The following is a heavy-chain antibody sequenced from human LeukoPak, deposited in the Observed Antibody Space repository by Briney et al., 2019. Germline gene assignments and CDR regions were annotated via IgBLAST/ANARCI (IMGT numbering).Heavy chain of an antibody. J-gene: IGHJ4*02. Sequence: EASVKVSCKASGYTFTTYAIHWVRQAPGQRPEWMGWINVGNGNTKFSEKFQGRVTSIRDTSASTAYMELSSLRSEDTAVYYCARVNSFEVGSYGYFDYWGQGTLVTVSS. CDR3: ARVNSFEVGSYGYFDY. CDR2: INVGNGNT. CDR1: GYTFTTYA. D-gene: IGHD1-26*01. V-gene: IGHV1-3*01.